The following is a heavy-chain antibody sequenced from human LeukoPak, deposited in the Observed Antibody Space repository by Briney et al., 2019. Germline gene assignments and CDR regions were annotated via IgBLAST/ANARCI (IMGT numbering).Heavy chain of an antibody. V-gene: IGHV4-34*01. J-gene: IGHJ4*02. CDR3: ARGRDQTPPGY. Sequence: PSETLSLTCAVYGGSFSGYYWSWIRQPPGKGLEWIGEINHSGSTNYDPSLKSRVTISVDTSKNQLSLKLSSVTAADTAVYYCARGRDQTPPGYWGQGTLVTVSS. CDR2: INHSGST. CDR1: GGSFSGYY.